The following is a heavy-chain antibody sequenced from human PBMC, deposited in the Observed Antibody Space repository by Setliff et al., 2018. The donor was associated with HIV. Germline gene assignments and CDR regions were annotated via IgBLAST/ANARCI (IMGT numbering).Heavy chain of an antibody. J-gene: IGHJ4*02. CDR3: ARDTNLIYDSSGYYPYTFDY. D-gene: IGHD3-22*01. CDR1: GYTFTSYG. Sequence: ALVKVSCKASGYTFTSYGISWVRQAPGQGLEWMGWISAYNGNTNYAQKLQGRVTMTTDTSTSTAYMELRSLRSDDTAVYYCARDTNLIYDSSGYYPYTFDYWGQGTLVTVSS. CDR2: ISAYNGNT. V-gene: IGHV1-18*01.